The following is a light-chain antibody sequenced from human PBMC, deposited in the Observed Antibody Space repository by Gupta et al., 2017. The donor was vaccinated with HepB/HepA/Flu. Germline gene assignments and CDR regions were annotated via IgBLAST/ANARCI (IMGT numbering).Light chain of an antibody. CDR1: TADIVKSH. CDR2: TKN. J-gene: IGLJ2*01. Sequence: QSLLTQPSSVSGPPGQTVTISCSRSTADIVKSHDNWYRQLTRTAPKLLIYTKNQRPSGVPDRFACSKTGTSASLAISRLQSEDEATYYCATWDDSLSGHAVFGGGTKLSVL. V-gene: IGLV1-44*01. CDR3: ATWDDSLSGHAV.